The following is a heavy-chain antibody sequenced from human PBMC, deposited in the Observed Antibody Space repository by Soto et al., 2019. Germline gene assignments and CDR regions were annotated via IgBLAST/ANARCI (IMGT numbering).Heavy chain of an antibody. Sequence: QVQLVQSGAEVKKPGSSVKVSCKASGGTFSSYTISWVRQAPGQGLEWMGRVIPILALANYAQKFQGRVTITADKSTSTAYMELSSLRSEDTAVYYCARDLVYCGGDCYTRSWYFDLWGRGTLVTVSS. CDR2: VIPILALA. CDR3: ARDLVYCGGDCYTRSWYFDL. J-gene: IGHJ2*01. D-gene: IGHD2-21*02. CDR1: GGTFSSYT. V-gene: IGHV1-69*08.